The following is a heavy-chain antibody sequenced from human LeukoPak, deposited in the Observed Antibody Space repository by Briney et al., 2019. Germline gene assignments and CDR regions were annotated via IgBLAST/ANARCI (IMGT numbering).Heavy chain of an antibody. Sequence: SETLSLTCTVSGGSISSSSYYWGWIRQPPGKGLEWIGSIYCSGSTYYNPSLKSRVTISVDTSKNQFSLKLSSVTAADTAVYYCAKISSGWYFPIDYWGQGTLVTVSS. CDR1: GGSISSSSYY. D-gene: IGHD6-19*01. V-gene: IGHV4-39*07. CDR2: IYCSGST. CDR3: AKISSGWYFPIDY. J-gene: IGHJ4*02.